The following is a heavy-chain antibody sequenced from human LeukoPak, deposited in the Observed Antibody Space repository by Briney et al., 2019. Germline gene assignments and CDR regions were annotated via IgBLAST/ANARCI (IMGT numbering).Heavy chain of an antibody. Sequence: SETLSLTCTVSGDPVSSGDFYWSWIRQSPGRGLQWIAYTHHAGSSNYSPSLRSRVTISMDTSKNQFSLNLNSVTAADTAVYYCARQLAQAEGRAFDIWGQGTKVTVSS. CDR3: ARQLAQAEGRAFDI. D-gene: IGHD6-19*01. CDR1: GDPVSSGDFY. J-gene: IGHJ3*02. V-gene: IGHV4-61*08. CDR2: THHAGSS.